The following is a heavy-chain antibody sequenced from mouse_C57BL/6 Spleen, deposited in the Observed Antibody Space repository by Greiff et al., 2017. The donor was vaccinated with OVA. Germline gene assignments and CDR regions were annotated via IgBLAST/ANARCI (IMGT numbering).Heavy chain of an antibody. CDR2: IHPNSGST. D-gene: IGHD1-1*01. J-gene: IGHJ1*03. CDR1: GYTFTSYW. CDR3: AVYYGSFLYWYFDV. Sequence: QVQLQQPGAELVKPGASVKLSCKASGYTFTSYWMHWVKQRPGQGLEWIGMIHPNSGSTNYNEKFKSKATLTVDKSSSTAYMQLSSLTSEDSAVYYCAVYYGSFLYWYFDVWGTGTTVTVSS. V-gene: IGHV1-64*01.